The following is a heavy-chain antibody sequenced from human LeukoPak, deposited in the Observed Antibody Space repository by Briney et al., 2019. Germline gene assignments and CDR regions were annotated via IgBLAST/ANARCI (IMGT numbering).Heavy chain of an antibody. V-gene: IGHV3-48*03. Sequence: GGSLRLSCAASGFTFSSYEMNWVRQAPGKGLEWVSYISSGSTICDADSVKGRFTISRDNAKNSLYLQMNSLRAEDTAVYYCARESIAVAGAPFDYWGQGTLVTVSS. J-gene: IGHJ4*02. D-gene: IGHD6-19*01. CDR2: ISSGSTI. CDR3: ARESIAVAGAPFDY. CDR1: GFTFSSYE.